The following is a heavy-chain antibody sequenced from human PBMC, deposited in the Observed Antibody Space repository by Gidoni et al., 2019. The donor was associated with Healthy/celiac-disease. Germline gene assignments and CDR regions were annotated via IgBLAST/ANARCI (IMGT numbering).Heavy chain of an antibody. CDR2: INPSGGST. V-gene: IGHV1-46*01. Sequence: QVQLVQSGAEVKKPGASVKVSCKASGYTFTSYYMHWVRQAPGQGLEWMGIINPSGGSTSYAQKFQGRVTMTRDTSTSTVYMELSSLRSEDTAVYYCARAGYDYVWGSYRYRYYFDYWGQGTLVTVSS. CDR3: ARAGYDYVWGSYRYRYYFDY. J-gene: IGHJ4*02. CDR1: GYTFTSYY. D-gene: IGHD3-16*02.